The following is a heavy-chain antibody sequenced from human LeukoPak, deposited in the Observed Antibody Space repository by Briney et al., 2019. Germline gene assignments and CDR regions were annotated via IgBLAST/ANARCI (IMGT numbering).Heavy chain of an antibody. J-gene: IGHJ5*02. CDR2: IKQDGSEK. CDR1: GFTFSSYW. V-gene: IGHV3-7*01. Sequence: GGSLRLSCAASGFTFSSYWMSWVRQAPGKGLEWVANIKQDGSEKYYVGSVKGRFTISRDNAKNSLYLQMNSLRAEDTAVYYCARDLVDYDFWSGPSWGQGTLVTVSS. D-gene: IGHD3-3*01. CDR3: ARDLVDYDFWSGPS.